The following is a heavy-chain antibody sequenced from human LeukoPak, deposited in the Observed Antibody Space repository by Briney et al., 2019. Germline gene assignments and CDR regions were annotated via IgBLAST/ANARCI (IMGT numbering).Heavy chain of an antibody. CDR3: TRPNRLYYIDD. V-gene: IGHV3-73*01. J-gene: IGHJ4*02. D-gene: IGHD1-14*01. CDR1: GFTFSGSA. Sequence: SGGSLRLSCVASGFTFSGSAVHWLRQASGKGLEWIGRVRSRTNNYATAYAASVKGRFTISRDDSKNTAYLQMNSLKAEDTAVYYCTRPNRLYYIDDWGQGTLVTVSS. CDR2: VRSRTNNYAT.